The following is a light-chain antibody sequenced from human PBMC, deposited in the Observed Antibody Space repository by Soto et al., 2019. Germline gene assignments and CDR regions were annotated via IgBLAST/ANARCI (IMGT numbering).Light chain of an antibody. CDR2: GAS. V-gene: IGKV3-15*01. CDR1: QSVSSN. Sequence: IVMTQSPATLSVSPGERATLSCRAGQSVSSNLAWYQQKPGQAPRLLIYGASTRATGIPARFSGSGSGTEFTLTISSLQSEDFAVYYCQQYNNSPITFGQGTRLEIK. J-gene: IGKJ5*01. CDR3: QQYNNSPIT.